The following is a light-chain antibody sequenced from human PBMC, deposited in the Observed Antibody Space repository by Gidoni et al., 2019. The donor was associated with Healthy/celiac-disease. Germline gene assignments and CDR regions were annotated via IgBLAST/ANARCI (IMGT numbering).Light chain of an antibody. J-gene: IGKJ4*01. V-gene: IGKV1-33*01. CDR3: QQYDNLPLR. CDR2: DAS. CDR1: QDISNY. Sequence: DIQMTQSPSSLSASVGDRVTITCQASQDISNYLNWYQQKPGKAPKLLIYDASNLETGVPSRFSGSGSGTDFTFTISRLQPEDIATYYCQQYDNLPLRFGGGTKMEIK.